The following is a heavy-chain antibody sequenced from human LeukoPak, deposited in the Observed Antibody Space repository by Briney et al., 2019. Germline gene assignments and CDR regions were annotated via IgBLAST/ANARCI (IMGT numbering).Heavy chain of an antibody. D-gene: IGHD6-19*01. V-gene: IGHV3-9*03. CDR3: AKDMSSSGWYRNAFDI. CDR1: GFTFDDA. J-gene: IGHJ3*02. CDR2: ISWNSHNI. Sequence: PGGSLRLSCAASGFTFDDAMHWVRPAPGKGLAWVSSISWNSHNIGYADSVKGRFTISRDNAKNSLYLQMNSLRAEDMALYYCAKDMSSSGWYRNAFDIWGQGTLVIVSS.